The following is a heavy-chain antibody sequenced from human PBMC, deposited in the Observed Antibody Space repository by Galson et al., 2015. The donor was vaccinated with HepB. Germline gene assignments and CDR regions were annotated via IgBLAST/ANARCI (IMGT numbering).Heavy chain of an antibody. Sequence: PLRHSCAESGVTFSTYGWHWVRQAPRKGLEGGPVIWRDGSKNYFVDSVKGRCTISRDNSKTTLYLQMNSLRAEDTAVYYCARETMVLNWYFDLWGRGTLVTVSS. J-gene: IGHJ2*01. CDR2: IWRDGSKN. D-gene: IGHD4/OR15-4a*01. CDR1: GVTFSTYG. CDR3: ARETMVLNWYFDL. V-gene: IGHV3-33*01.